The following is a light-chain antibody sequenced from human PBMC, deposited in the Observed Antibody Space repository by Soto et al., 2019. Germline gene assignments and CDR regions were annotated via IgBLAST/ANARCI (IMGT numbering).Light chain of an antibody. CDR2: DVS. CDR1: SSDVGGYNY. Sequence: QSALTQPASVSGSPGQSITISCTGTSSDVGGYNYVSWYQQHPGKAPKLMIYDVSNRPSGVSNRFSGSKSGITSSLTISGLQAEDEADYYCRSYTSSSTLVVFGGGTKLTVL. V-gene: IGLV2-14*01. CDR3: RSYTSSSTLVV. J-gene: IGLJ2*01.